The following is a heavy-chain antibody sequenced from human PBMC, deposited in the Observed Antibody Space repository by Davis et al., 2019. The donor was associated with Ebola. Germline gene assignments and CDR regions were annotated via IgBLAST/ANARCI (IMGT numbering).Heavy chain of an antibody. Sequence: PSETLSLTCAISGDRVSSGGWNWIRQSPSRGLEWLGRTYYTSRWYNDYAVSVRSRIIINPDTSKNQFSLQVNSVTPEDTAVYYCARGWLRSGFDYWGQGAPVTVSS. CDR1: GDRVSSGG. J-gene: IGHJ4*02. CDR3: ARGWLRSGFDY. V-gene: IGHV6-1*01. D-gene: IGHD5-12*01. CDR2: TYYTSRWYN.